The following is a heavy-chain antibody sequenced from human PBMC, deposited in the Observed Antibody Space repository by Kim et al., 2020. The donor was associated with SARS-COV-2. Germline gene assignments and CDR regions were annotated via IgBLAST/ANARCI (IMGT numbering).Heavy chain of an antibody. CDR3: ARGWKRYGSGKTSDYYYYGMDV. Sequence: SETLSLTCTVSGGSISSGSYYWSWIRQPAGKGLEWIGRIYTSGSTNYNPSLKSRVTISVDTSKNQFSLKLSSVTAADTAVYYCARGWKRYGSGKTSDYYYYGMDVWGQGTTVTVSS. CDR2: IYTSGST. V-gene: IGHV4-61*02. D-gene: IGHD3-10*01. J-gene: IGHJ6*02. CDR1: GGSISSGSYY.